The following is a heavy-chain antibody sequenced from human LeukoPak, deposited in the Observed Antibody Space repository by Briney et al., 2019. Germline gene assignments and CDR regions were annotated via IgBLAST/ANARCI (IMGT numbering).Heavy chain of an antibody. CDR1: GFTVSSNY. CDR2: IYSGGST. CDR3: ARDTEGSVDYYYMDV. J-gene: IGHJ6*03. Sequence: GGSLRLSCAASGFTVSSNYMSWVRQAPGKGLEWVSVIYSGGSTCYADSVKGRFTISRDNSKNTLYLQMNSLRAEDTAVYYCARDTEGSVDYYYMDVWGKGTTVTVSS. V-gene: IGHV3-53*01.